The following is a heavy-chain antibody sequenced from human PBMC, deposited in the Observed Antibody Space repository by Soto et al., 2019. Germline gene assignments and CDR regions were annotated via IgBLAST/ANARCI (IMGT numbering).Heavy chain of an antibody. CDR3: AKGSSYSSSWYVSEALDPPTPNWFDP. CDR2: ISGSGGST. Sequence: EVQLLESGGGLVQPGGSLRLSCAASGFTFSSYAMSWVRQAPGKGLEWVSAISGSGGSTYYADSVKGRFTISRDNSKNTLYLQMHCLRSEDTAVYYCAKGSSYSSSWYVSEALDPPTPNWFDPWGQGILVTVSS. J-gene: IGHJ5*02. V-gene: IGHV3-23*01. CDR1: GFTFSSYA. D-gene: IGHD6-13*01.